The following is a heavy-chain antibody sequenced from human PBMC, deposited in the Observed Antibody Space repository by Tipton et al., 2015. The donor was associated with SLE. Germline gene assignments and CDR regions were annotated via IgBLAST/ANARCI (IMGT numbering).Heavy chain of an antibody. V-gene: IGHV4-59*12. CDR3: ARDRPDCSGGSCYPRWFDP. Sequence: TLSLTCTVSGGSISSYYWSWIRQPPGKGLEWIGYIYYSGSTYYNPSLKSRVTISVDTSKNQFSLKLSSVTAADTAVYYCARDRPDCSGGSCYPRWFDPWGQGTLVTVSS. D-gene: IGHD2-15*01. CDR1: GGSISSYY. CDR2: IYYSGST. J-gene: IGHJ5*02.